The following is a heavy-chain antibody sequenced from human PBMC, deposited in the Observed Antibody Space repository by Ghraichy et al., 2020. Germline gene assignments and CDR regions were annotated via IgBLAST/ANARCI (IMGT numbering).Heavy chain of an antibody. Sequence: LSLTCEASGFIFGSYGMHWVRQAPGKGLEWVAVISFDGSEKYYADSVKGRFTISRDNSKSTLFLQMNSLRAEDTALYYCAKDCNFLARPGAPAEDYWGQGTLVTVS. J-gene: IGHJ4*02. CDR3: AKDCNFLARPGAPAEDY. CDR2: ISFDGSEK. V-gene: IGHV3-30*18. D-gene: IGHD2-8*02. CDR1: GFIFGSYG.